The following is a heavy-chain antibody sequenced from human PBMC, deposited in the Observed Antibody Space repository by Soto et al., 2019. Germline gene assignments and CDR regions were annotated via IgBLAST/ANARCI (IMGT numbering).Heavy chain of an antibody. D-gene: IGHD3-10*01. J-gene: IGHJ4*02. V-gene: IGHV2-5*05. CDR2: IYWDDDK. CDR3: AHTWFGDKGFDY. Sequence: QITLKESGPTLVKPTRTLTLTCTFSGFSLSTSGVGVGWISQPPGKALEWLALIYWDDDKRYGPSLKSRLTITKDTSKNLVVLTMTNMDPVDTATSYCAHTWFGDKGFDYWGQGTLVTVSS. CDR1: GFSLSTSGVG.